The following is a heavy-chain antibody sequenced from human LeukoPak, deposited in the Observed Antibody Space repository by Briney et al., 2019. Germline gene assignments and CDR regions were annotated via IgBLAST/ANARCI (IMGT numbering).Heavy chain of an antibody. D-gene: IGHD2-15*01. J-gene: IGHJ4*02. CDR2: INKNGGT. V-gene: IGHV4-30-4*01. CDR3: ARVYCSGGSCSFDY. Sequence: SQTLSLTCTVSSDSISSGDYYWSWIRQPAGKGLEFIGYINKNGGTYYNPPLKSRVSISIDTSKNQFSLKLSSVTAADTAVYYCARVYCSGGSCSFDYWGQGTLVTVSS. CDR1: SDSISSGDYY.